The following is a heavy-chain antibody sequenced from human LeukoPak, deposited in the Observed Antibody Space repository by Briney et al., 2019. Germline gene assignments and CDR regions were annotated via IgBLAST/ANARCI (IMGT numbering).Heavy chain of an antibody. V-gene: IGHV3-74*01. CDR1: GFTFSSYW. CDR2: INSDGSST. J-gene: IGHJ6*02. CDR3: ARVPLWFRGGVDYYGMDV. Sequence: GGSLRLSCAASGFTFSSYWMHWVRQAPGKGLVWVSRINSDGSSTSYADSVKGRFTISRDNAKNTLYLQMNSLRAEDTAVYYCARVPLWFRGGVDYYGMDVWGQGTTVTVSS. D-gene: IGHD3-10*01.